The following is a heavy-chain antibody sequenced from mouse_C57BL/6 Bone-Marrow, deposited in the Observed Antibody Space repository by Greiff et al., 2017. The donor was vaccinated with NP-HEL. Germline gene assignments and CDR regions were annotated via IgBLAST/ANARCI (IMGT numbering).Heavy chain of an antibody. J-gene: IGHJ4*01. Sequence: VKLQQPGAELVKPGASVKLSCKASGYTFTSYWMHWVKQRPGQGLEWIGMIHPNSGSTNYNEKFKSKATLTVDKSSSTAYMQLSSLTSEDSAVYYCARRRGIYYDYDAYAMDYWGQGTSVTVSS. D-gene: IGHD2-4*01. CDR2: IHPNSGST. CDR3: ARRRGIYYDYDAYAMDY. V-gene: IGHV1-64*01. CDR1: GYTFTSYW.